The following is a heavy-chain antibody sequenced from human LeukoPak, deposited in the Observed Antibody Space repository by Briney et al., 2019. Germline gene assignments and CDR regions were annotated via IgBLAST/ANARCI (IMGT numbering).Heavy chain of an antibody. CDR3: VRAYYDFWSGYYMPSYFDY. CDR2: IYYSGST. Sequence: PSETLSFTCTVSGGSISSYYWSWIRQPPGKGLEWIGYIYYSGSTNYNPSLKRRVTISVDTSKNQFSLKLSSVTAADTAVYYCVRAYYDFWSGYYMPSYFDYWGQGTLVTVSS. J-gene: IGHJ4*02. D-gene: IGHD3-3*01. V-gene: IGHV4-59*01. CDR1: GGSISSYY.